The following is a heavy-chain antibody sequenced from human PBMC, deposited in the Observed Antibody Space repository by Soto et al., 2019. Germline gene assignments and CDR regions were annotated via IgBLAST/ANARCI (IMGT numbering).Heavy chain of an antibody. Sequence: SVTVSFKASGGTFSSYAISWVRQAPGQGLEWMGGIIPIFGTANYAQKFQGRVTITADESTSTAYMELSSLRSEDTAVYYCARARRNLVVVVAPDYYYGMDVWGQGTTVTVSS. CDR3: ARARRNLVVVVAPDYYYGMDV. CDR1: GGTFSSYA. J-gene: IGHJ6*02. D-gene: IGHD2-15*01. CDR2: IIPIFGTA. V-gene: IGHV1-69*13.